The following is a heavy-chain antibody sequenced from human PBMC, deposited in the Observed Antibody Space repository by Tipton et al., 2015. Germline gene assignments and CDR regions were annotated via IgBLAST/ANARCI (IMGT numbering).Heavy chain of an antibody. D-gene: IGHD3-16*01. V-gene: IGHV1-2*02. Sequence: QLVQSGAEVKKPGASVKVPCKTSGYTFTGYCIHWVRQAPGQGLEWMGWINPDSGGTNYAQKFQDRVTMTRDTSINTAYLEVSSLRSYYPPCFYWGRGVWGYHPHYYYYGLAVWGQGTPVTVSS. CDR2: INPDSGGT. J-gene: IGHJ6*02. CDR3: GRGVWGYHPHYYYYGLAV. CDR1: GYTFTGYC.